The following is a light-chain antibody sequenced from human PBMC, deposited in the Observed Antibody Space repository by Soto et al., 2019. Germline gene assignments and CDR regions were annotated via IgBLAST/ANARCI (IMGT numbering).Light chain of an antibody. CDR1: QSVSSSY. Sequence: EIVLTQSPGTLSLSPWERATLSCRASQSVSSSYLAWYQQKPGQAPRLLIYGAFSRATGIPDRFSGSGSGTDFTLTISRLEPEDFAVYYCQQYGSSPPWTFGQGTKVDIK. CDR3: QQYGSSPPWT. J-gene: IGKJ1*01. CDR2: GAF. V-gene: IGKV3-20*01.